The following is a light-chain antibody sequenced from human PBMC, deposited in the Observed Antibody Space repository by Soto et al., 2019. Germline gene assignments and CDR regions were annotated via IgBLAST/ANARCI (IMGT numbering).Light chain of an antibody. J-gene: IGKJ4*01. CDR2: TAS. Sequence: DIQMTQSPSSVSASVGDRVTITCRASQAIGYGLAWFQQKPGEAPRLLIYTASSLHSGVPSRFSGSGSGTDFTLTITSLQPEDFATYCCQQGDSFPLTFGGGTKVEIK. CDR3: QQGDSFPLT. V-gene: IGKV1-12*01. CDR1: QAIGYG.